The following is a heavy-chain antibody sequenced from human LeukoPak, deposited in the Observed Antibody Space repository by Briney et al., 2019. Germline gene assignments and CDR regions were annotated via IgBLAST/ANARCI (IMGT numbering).Heavy chain of an antibody. CDR2: IIPIFGTA. V-gene: IGHV1-69*13. D-gene: IGHD6-13*01. CDR3: ARDQSWAAAGRAYYFDY. J-gene: IGHJ4*02. CDR1: GGTFSSYA. Sequence: GASVKVSCKASGGTFSSYAISWVRQAPGQGLEWMGGIIPIFGTANYAQKFRGRVTITADESTSTAYMELSSLRSEDTAVYYCARDQSWAAAGRAYYFDYWGQGTLVTVSS.